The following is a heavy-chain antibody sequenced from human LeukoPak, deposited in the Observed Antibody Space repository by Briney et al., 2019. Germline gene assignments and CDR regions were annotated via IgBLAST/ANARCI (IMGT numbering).Heavy chain of an antibody. CDR3: ARDRGHYDSSGYLFDY. Sequence: SETLSLTCTVPGGSISSYYWSWIRQPAGKGLEWIGRLYTSGSTNYNPSLKSRVTMSIDTSKNQFSLKLSSVTAADTAVYYCARDRGHYDSSGYLFDYWGQGTLVTVSS. CDR2: LYTSGST. CDR1: GGSISSYY. D-gene: IGHD3-22*01. V-gene: IGHV4-4*07. J-gene: IGHJ4*02.